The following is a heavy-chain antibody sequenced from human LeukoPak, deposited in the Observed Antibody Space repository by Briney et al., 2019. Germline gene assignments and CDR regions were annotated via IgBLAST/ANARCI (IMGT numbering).Heavy chain of an antibody. CDR2: INAGNGNT. V-gene: IGHV1-3*01. D-gene: IGHD2-8*01. J-gene: IGHJ4*02. Sequence: TXYXMHWVRQAPGQRLEWMGWINAGNGNTKYSQKFQGRVTITRDTSASTAYMELSSLRSEDTAVYYCARHGPDDFDYWGQGTLVTVSS. CDR1: TXYX. CDR3: ARHGPDDFDY.